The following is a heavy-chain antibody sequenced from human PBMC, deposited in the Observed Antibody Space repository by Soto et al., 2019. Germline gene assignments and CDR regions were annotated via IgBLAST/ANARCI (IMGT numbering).Heavy chain of an antibody. V-gene: IGHV1-2*02. D-gene: IGHD1-26*01. Sequence: ASVKVSCKASGYTFTGHYIHWVRQAPEQGPEWMGEIGPESGATRYAQRFQGRVTMTRDMSITTVYMELNNLSPDDTTVYYCGRGRSGQIVVFYWGQGTLVTVSS. CDR3: GRGRSGQIVVFY. J-gene: IGHJ4*02. CDR1: GYTFTGHY. CDR2: IGPESGAT.